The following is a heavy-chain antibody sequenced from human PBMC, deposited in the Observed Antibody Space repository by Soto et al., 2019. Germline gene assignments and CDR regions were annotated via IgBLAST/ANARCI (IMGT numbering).Heavy chain of an antibody. CDR3: ARVKSYDILTGYSTWFDP. D-gene: IGHD3-9*01. CDR2: MNPDSGNT. J-gene: IGHJ5*02. Sequence: GASVKVSCKASGYTFTSYDINWVRQATGQGLEWMGWMNPDSGNTGYAQNFQGRVTMTRNTSISTAYMELSSLRSEVTAVYYCARVKSYDILTGYSTWFDPWGQGTLVTVSS. V-gene: IGHV1-8*01. CDR1: GYTFTSYD.